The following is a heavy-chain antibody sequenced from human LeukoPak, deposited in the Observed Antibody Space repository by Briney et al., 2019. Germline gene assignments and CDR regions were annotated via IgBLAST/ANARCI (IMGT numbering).Heavy chain of an antibody. CDR1: GFTVSSNY. V-gene: IGHV3-53*01. J-gene: IGHJ3*02. CDR3: AREPYYYDSSGYPHAFDI. Sequence: GGSLRLSCAASGFTVSSNYMSWVRQAPGKGLEWVSVIYSGGSTHYADSVRGHFAISRDISKNTLFLQMSSLRTEDTAVYYCAREPYYYDSSGYPHAFDIWGQGTMVTVSS. D-gene: IGHD3-22*01. CDR2: IYSGGST.